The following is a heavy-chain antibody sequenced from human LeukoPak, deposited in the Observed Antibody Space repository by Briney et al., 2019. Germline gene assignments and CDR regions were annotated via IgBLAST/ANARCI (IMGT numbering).Heavy chain of an antibody. J-gene: IGHJ4*02. V-gene: IGHV3-48*01. Sequence: PGGSLRLSCAASGFTFHSYWMTWVRQAPGKGLEWVSYINSRSSSVYYADSLKGRFTISRDNARNSLYLQMNSLRAEDTAVYYCARDSSGWSVDYWGQGTLVTVSS. D-gene: IGHD6-19*01. CDR3: ARDSSGWSVDY. CDR1: GFTFHSYW. CDR2: INSRSSSV.